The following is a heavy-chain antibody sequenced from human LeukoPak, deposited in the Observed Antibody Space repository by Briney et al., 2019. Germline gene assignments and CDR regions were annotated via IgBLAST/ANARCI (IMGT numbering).Heavy chain of an antibody. CDR1: GYTFTVYY. CDR2: INPNSGGT. D-gene: IGHD5-24*01. CDR3: AREGAGDGYNFGFDY. J-gene: IGHJ4*02. V-gene: IGHV1-2*02. Sequence: GASVKVSCKASGYTFTVYYVHCVRQAPGQGLEWMGWINPNSGGTNYAQKFQGRVTMTRDTSISTAFMELSRLRSDDTAVYYCAREGAGDGYNFGFDYWGQGTLVTVSS.